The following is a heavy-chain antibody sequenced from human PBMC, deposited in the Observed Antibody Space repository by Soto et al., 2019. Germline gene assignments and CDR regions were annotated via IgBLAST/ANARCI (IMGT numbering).Heavy chain of an antibody. CDR3: AKGGAIVAAGTRVYLYNARGV. CDR1: GYTFTGYY. D-gene: IGHD1-26*01. J-gene: IGHJ6*01. Sequence: ASVKVSCKASGYTFTGYYVHWVRQAPGQGLEWMGWINPNSGDTYLAQRFQGRVTMNRDTSIGTAYMELRGLTSDDTAEYYCAKGGAIVAAGTRVYLYNARGVYGQLTTFT. CDR2: INPNSGDT. V-gene: IGHV1-2*02.